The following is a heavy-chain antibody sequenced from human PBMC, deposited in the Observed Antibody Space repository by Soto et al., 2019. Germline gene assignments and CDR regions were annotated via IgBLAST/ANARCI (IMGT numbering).Heavy chain of an antibody. CDR2: ISWDGGST. CDR1: GFTFDDYT. J-gene: IGHJ6*02. D-gene: IGHD2-2*01. V-gene: IGHV3-43*01. CDR3: ALTTRRAYYYYGMDV. Sequence: GGSLRLSCAASGFTFDDYTMHWVRQAPGKGLEWVSLISWDGGSTYYADSVKGRFTISRDNSKNSLYLQMNSLRTEDTALYYCALTTRRAYYYYGMDVWGQGTTVTVSS.